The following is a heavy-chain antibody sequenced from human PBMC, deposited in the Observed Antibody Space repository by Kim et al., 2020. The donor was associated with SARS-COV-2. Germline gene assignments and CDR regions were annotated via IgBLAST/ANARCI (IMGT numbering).Heavy chain of an antibody. D-gene: IGHD3-22*01. CDR3: ASSQGYDSRNVARFDY. V-gene: IGHV3-21*04. CDR1: GFTFSTYS. J-gene: IGHJ4*02. Sequence: GGSLRLSCAASGFTFSTYSMNWVRQAPGKGLQWVSSITSSSSYIYYADSVKGRFTISRDNAKNSLYLQINSLRAEDTAVYYCASSQGYDSRNVARFDYWGQGTLVTVSS. CDR2: ITSSSSYI.